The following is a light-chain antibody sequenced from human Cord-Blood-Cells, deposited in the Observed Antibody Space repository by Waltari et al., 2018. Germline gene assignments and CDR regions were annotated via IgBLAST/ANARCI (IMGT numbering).Light chain of an antibody. CDR1: SSAVGSYNL. V-gene: IGLV2-23*02. J-gene: IGLJ3*02. Sequence: QSALTQPASVSGSPGQSITISCTGTSSAVGSYNLVSCYQQHPGKAPKLMIYEVSNRPAGVSNRFSGSKSGNTASLTISGLQAEDEADYYCCSYAGSWVFGGGTKLTVL. CDR3: CSYAGSWV. CDR2: EVS.